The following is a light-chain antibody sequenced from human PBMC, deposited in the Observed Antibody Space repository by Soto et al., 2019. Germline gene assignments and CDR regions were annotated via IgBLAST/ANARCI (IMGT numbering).Light chain of an antibody. J-gene: IGKJ1*01. CDR3: QHYNSYSEA. CDR1: QSIDSW. Sequence: DIQMTQSPSTMSASVGDRVTITCRASQSIDSWLAWYQQKPGKAPKFLMYKASNLESGVPSRFSGSGSETEFTLTISSLQPDDFATYYCQHYNSYSEAFGQGTKVDI. CDR2: KAS. V-gene: IGKV1-5*03.